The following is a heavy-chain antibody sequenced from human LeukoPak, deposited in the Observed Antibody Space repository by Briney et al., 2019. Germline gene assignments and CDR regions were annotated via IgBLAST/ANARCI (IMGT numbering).Heavy chain of an antibody. V-gene: IGHV1-2*02. CDR2: IDPKSGGT. D-gene: IGHD7-27*01. CDR1: GYTLTKNH. Sequence: ASVKVSCKASGYTLTKNHLYWVRQAPGQGLEWMGWIDPKSGGTNFAQNFQGRLTMTRDTSINTAYMELTRLTSDDTTVYYCARVLGINAFDVWGQGTMVTVSS. J-gene: IGHJ3*01. CDR3: ARVLGINAFDV.